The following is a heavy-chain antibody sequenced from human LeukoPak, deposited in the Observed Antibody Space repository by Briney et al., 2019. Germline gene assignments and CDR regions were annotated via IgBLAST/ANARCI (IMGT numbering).Heavy chain of an antibody. CDR3: ARPRLSSSWYRDGDNWFDP. D-gene: IGHD6-13*01. V-gene: IGHV4-61*02. CDR2: IFTSGST. Sequence: SETLSLTCNVSGGSISSGRYYWSWIRLPAGKGLEWIGRIFTSGSTNYNPSLKSRVTISLDTSKNQFSLKLSSVTAADTAVYYCARPRLSSSWYRDGDNWFDPWGQGTLVTVSS. CDR1: GGSISSGRYY. J-gene: IGHJ5*02.